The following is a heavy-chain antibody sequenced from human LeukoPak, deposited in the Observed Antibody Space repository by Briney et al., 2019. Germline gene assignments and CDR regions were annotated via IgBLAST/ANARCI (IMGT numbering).Heavy chain of an antibody. J-gene: IGHJ4*02. Sequence: PGGSLRPSCAASGFTFSSYEMNWVRQAPGKGLEWISYISTSGSSINYADSVKGRFTISRDNAKNSLYLQMNSLRAEDTAVYYCARTDSGWYSPPGYWGQGTLVTVSS. CDR3: ARTDSGWYSPPGY. D-gene: IGHD6-19*01. V-gene: IGHV3-48*03. CDR1: GFTFSSYE. CDR2: ISTSGSSI.